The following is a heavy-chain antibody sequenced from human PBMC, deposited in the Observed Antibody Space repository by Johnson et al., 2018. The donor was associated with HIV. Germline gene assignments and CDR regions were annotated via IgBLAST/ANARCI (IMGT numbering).Heavy chain of an antibody. Sequence: VQLVESGGGLVQPGGSLRLSCASSGFTVSSNYMSWVRQAPGKGLEWVSVIYRGGSTYYADSVKGRFTISRDNSKNTLYLQMNSLRAEYTAVYYCASVPMIVVLDGAFDIWGQGTMVTVSS. V-gene: IGHV3-66*01. CDR2: IYRGGST. J-gene: IGHJ3*02. CDR3: ASVPMIVVLDGAFDI. CDR1: GFTVSSNY. D-gene: IGHD3-22*01.